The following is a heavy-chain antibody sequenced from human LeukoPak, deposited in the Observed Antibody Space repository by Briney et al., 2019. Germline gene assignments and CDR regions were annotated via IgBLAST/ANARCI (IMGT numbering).Heavy chain of an antibody. CDR1: GDIFSSDTAA. Sequence: SQTLSLTCVLSGDIFSSDTAAWNWIRQSPSRGLEWLGRTYYRSKWTFDYALSVKSRIVISPDTSKNQFSLHLNSVTPEDTAVYYCARQYGYFDYWGQGSLVTVSS. CDR3: ARQYGYFDY. V-gene: IGHV6-1*01. J-gene: IGHJ4*02. CDR2: TYYRSKWTF. D-gene: IGHD2-2*01.